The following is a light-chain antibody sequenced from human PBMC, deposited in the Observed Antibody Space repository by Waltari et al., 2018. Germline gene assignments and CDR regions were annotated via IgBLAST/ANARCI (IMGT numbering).Light chain of an antibody. J-gene: IGLJ2*01. CDR3: SSYTTSITLV. CDR2: DVS. CDR1: SSDVGGYDS. V-gene: IGLV2-14*03. Sequence: QSALTQPASVSGSPGQSITISCAGTSSDVGGYDSVSWYQQHPGKAPKRLIYDVSNRPSGVSSRFSGFESGNTASLTISGLQAEDEANYYCSSYTTSITLVFGGGTKLTVL.